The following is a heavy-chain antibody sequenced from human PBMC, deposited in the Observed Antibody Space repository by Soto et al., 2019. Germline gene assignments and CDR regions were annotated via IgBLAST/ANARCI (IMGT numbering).Heavy chain of an antibody. V-gene: IGHV3-23*01. D-gene: IGHD1-26*01. J-gene: IGHJ4*02. CDR3: VKDNNWEDPG. Sequence: RSLRLSCAASGYAFRTNGMTWDGRGRGGWLEWVSRISGNSQSTFYVDYVKGRFTVCGDNSKATLNLKMNSLKVGDRAINYCVKDNNWEDPGWGQGTLVTVSS. CDR2: ISGNSQST. CDR1: GYAFRTNG.